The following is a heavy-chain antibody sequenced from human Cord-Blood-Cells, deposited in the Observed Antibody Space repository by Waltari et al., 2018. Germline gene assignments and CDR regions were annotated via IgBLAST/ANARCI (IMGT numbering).Heavy chain of an antibody. D-gene: IGHD6-6*01. CDR1: GFTFSSYW. Sequence: EVQLVESGGGLVQPGGSLRLSCAASGFTFSSYWMSWVRQAPGKGLEWVANIKQDGSEKYYVDSVKGRFTISRDNAKNSLYLQMNSLRAEDTAVYYCARDLGVEYSSSSTYFDYWGQGTLVTVSS. J-gene: IGHJ4*02. CDR2: IKQDGSEK. CDR3: ARDLGVEYSSSSTYFDY. V-gene: IGHV3-7*01.